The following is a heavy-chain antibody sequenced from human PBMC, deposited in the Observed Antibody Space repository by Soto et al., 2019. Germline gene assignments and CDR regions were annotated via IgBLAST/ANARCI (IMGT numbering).Heavy chain of an antibody. D-gene: IGHD3-16*01. CDR3: ARQDYGPTDY. V-gene: IGHV1-8*01. J-gene: IGHJ4*02. CDR2: MNPNSGNT. CDR1: GYTFTNHD. Sequence: ASVKVSCKASGYTFTNHDISWVRQATGQGLEWMGWMNPNSGNTGYAHKFQGRVTMTRDTSMGTAYMELNSLRSDDTAVYYCARQDYGPTDYWGQGTLVTVSS.